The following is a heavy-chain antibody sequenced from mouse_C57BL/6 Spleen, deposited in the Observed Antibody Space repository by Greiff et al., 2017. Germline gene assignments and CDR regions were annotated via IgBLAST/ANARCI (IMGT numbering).Heavy chain of an antibody. CDR2: SNTNNGGT. Sequence: VQLQQSGPELVKPGPSVFMSCKASGYTFTDCNIHWMKMSHGKSIKRVGYSNTNNGGTSYNQKFKANATFTVNESSSTAYMLLRSLTSEDSAVYYCATLYDETPFAYWGQGTLVTVSA. CDR3: ATLYDETPFAY. V-gene: IGHV1-22*01. D-gene: IGHD2-4*01. J-gene: IGHJ3*01. CDR1: GYTFTDCN.